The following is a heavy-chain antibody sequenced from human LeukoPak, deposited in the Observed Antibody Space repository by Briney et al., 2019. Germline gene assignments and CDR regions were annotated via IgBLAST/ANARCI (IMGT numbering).Heavy chain of an antibody. CDR2: IKQDGSEE. D-gene: IGHD6-13*01. J-gene: IGHJ4*02. Sequence: GGSLRLSCAASGFTFSSYWMSWVRQAPGKGLEWVANIKQDGSEEYYVDSVKGRFTISRDNAKNSLYLQMNSLRAEDTAVYYCARGRGYSSTSRTGYWGQGTLVTVSS. CDR1: GFTFSSYW. CDR3: ARGRGYSSTSRTGY. V-gene: IGHV3-7*01.